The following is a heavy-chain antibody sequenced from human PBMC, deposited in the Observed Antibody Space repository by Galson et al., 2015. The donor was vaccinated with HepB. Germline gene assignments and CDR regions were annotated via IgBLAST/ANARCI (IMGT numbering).Heavy chain of an antibody. CDR2: INSGGSA. V-gene: IGHV3-53*05. CDR3: AGDWGTSGWLH. J-gene: IGHJ4*02. CDR1: GFTVSKYY. Sequence: SLRLSCAVSGFTVSKYYVSWVRQTPGKGLEWVSFINSGGSAYYADSVKGRFTISGDNSKNTLYLQMNSLRPEDTAVYYCAGDWGTSGWLHWGQGTLVTVSS. D-gene: IGHD6-19*01.